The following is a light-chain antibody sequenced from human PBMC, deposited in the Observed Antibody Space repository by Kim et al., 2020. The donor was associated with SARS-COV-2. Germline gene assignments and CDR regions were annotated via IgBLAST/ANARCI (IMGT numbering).Light chain of an antibody. J-gene: IGLJ2*01. Sequence: SVALGQTARITGGGNNIGTKKVHWYQQKPGQAPVMVIYRDTNRPSGIPERFSGSKSGNTATLTISRAQDGDETDYYCQVWDSSTLVFGGGTQLTVL. CDR1: NIGTKK. CDR3: QVWDSSTLV. CDR2: RDT. V-gene: IGLV3-9*01.